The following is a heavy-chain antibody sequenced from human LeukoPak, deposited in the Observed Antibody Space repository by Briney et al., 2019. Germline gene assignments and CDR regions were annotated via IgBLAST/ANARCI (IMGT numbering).Heavy chain of an antibody. V-gene: IGHV1-18*01. CDR3: STSFPGIAAGVVGNY. Sequence: ASVKVSCKASGYTFTSYGISGVRQAPGQGREWMGWISAYNDNTNNSHKLQGRVTMTTDTSTSTASMELRSLRADDTAAYYFSTSFPGIAAGVVGNYWGQGTLVTVSS. J-gene: IGHJ4*02. CDR2: ISAYNDNT. CDR1: GYTFTSYG. D-gene: IGHD6-13*01.